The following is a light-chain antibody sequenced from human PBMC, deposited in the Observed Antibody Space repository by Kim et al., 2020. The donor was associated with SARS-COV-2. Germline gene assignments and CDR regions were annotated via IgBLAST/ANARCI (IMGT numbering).Light chain of an antibody. CDR1: KLGEKY. CDR2: QDS. V-gene: IGLV3-1*01. CDR3: QAWDSNVV. J-gene: IGLJ2*01. Sequence: SYELTQPPSVSVSPGQTASITCAGDKLGEKYACWYQQKPGQSPVLVIYQDSKRSSGIPERFSGSNSGNTATLTISGTQAMDEADYYCQAWDSNVVFGGGT.